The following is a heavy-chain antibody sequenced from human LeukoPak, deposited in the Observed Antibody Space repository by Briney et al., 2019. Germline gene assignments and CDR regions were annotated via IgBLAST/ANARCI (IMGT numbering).Heavy chain of an antibody. D-gene: IGHD3-3*01. CDR3: TSLDFPWSGG. CDR2: ITHDGRTT. V-gene: IGHV3-64*01. J-gene: IGHJ3*01. Sequence: GGSLRLSCAASGFTFSDHGMHWVRQAPGKGLEYVSSITHDGRTTYYAKSVKGRFTISRDNSENTLYLQMGSLRIEDMAVHYCTSLDFPWSGGWGQGTMVTVSS. CDR1: GFTFSDHG.